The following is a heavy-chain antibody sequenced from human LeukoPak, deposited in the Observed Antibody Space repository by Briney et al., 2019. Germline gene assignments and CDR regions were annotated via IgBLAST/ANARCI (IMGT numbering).Heavy chain of an antibody. D-gene: IGHD6-19*01. V-gene: IGHV3-53*01. Sequence: GGSLRLSCAASGFTFDTYTMNWVRQAPGKGLEWVSLIYGGGSTSYADSVKGRFTISRDNSKNTLFLQMNSLRAEDTAIYYCARDPTAVPNTWGQGTLVTVSS. CDR1: GFTFDTYT. CDR3: ARDPTAVPNT. J-gene: IGHJ5*02. CDR2: IYGGGST.